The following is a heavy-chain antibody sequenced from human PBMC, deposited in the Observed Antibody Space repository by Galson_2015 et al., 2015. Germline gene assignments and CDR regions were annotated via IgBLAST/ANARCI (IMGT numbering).Heavy chain of an antibody. CDR1: GFTVSSNY. D-gene: IGHD4-23*01. CDR2: IYRGGTT. V-gene: IGHV3-66*02. Sequence: SLRLSCAASGFTVSSNYMSWVRQAPGKGPEWVSDIYRGGTTYYADSLKGRFTIFRDNYKNTQYLQKNSLRAEDKAVYYCAGEKDYGGIQRNWYFDLWGRGTLVTVSS. J-gene: IGHJ2*01. CDR3: AGEKDYGGIQRNWYFDL.